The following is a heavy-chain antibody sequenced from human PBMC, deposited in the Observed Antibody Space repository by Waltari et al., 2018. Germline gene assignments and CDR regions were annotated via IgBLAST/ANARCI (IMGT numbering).Heavy chain of an antibody. D-gene: IGHD6-6*01. Sequence: EVQLVESGGGLVQPGASLRLSCAASGFTVSNYYTHWVRQGPGKGRVWSSRINNGAGSGTTYADSVKGRFTISKDNAKNTVYLQMNSLRAEDTAVYHCARGGQLALDYWGQGTLVTVSS. CDR3: ARGGQLALDY. V-gene: IGHV3-74*01. CDR2: INNGAGSGT. CDR1: GFTVSNYY. J-gene: IGHJ4*02.